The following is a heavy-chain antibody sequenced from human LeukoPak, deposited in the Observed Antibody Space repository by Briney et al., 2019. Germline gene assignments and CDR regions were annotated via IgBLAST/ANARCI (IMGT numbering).Heavy chain of an antibody. D-gene: IGHD2/OR15-2a*01. V-gene: IGHV3-74*01. CDR2: VNIDGSAT. CDR1: RFIFTNDC. J-gene: IGHJ4*02. CDR3: SSFFETN. Sequence: GGSLRLSCAPSRFIFTNDCIHWVRHAPGKGLVWVSHVNIDGSATSYADSVKGRFTISRDSAKNTGYLHMKSLRVENTAVYYVSSFFETNWGQGTLATVSS.